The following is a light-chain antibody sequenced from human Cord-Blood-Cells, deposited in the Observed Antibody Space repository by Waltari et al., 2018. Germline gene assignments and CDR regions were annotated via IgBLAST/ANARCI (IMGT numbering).Light chain of an antibody. Sequence: QSALTPPASGSGSPGQAITIPCTGPSSDVGSYNLVSWYQQHPGKAPKLMIYEGSKRPSGVSNRFSGSKSGNTASLTISGLQAEDEADYYCCSYAGSSTWVFGGGTKLTVL. V-gene: IGLV2-23*01. CDR1: SSDVGSYNL. CDR3: CSYAGSSTWV. CDR2: EGS. J-gene: IGLJ3*02.